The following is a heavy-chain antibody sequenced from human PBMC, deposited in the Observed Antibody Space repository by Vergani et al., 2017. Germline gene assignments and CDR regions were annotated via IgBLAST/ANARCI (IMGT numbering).Heavy chain of an antibody. CDR3: ARDYYDSSGYSVDY. CDR2: ISGSGGST. J-gene: IGHJ4*02. Sequence: EVQLVESGGGLVQPGGSLRLSCAASGFTFSSYAMSWVRQAPGKGLEWVSGISGSGGSTYYADSVKGRFTISRDNAKNSLYLQMNSLRAEDTAVYYCARDYYDSSGYSVDYWGQGTLVTVSS. V-gene: IGHV3-23*04. D-gene: IGHD3-22*01. CDR1: GFTFSSYA.